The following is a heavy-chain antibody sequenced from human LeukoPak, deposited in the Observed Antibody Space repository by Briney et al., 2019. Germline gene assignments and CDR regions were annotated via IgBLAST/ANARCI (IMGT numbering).Heavy chain of an antibody. J-gene: IGHJ6*03. CDR3: ARVRRITGTGDFYYYMDV. CDR1: GGSISSEIYY. Sequence: SETLSLTCSVSGGSISSEIYYWTWIRQPAGKGRECIGRIYTSERSSGRTKYNPSLKSRVTISVDTSKNQFSLTLRSVTAADTAVYYCARVRRITGTGDFYYYMDVWGKGTTVTVSS. V-gene: IGHV4-61*02. D-gene: IGHD1-20*01. CDR2: IYTSERSSGRT.